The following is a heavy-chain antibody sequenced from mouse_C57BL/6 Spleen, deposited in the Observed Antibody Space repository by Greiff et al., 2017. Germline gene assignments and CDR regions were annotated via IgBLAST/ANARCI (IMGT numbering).Heavy chain of an antibody. J-gene: IGHJ2*01. Sequence: QVQLQQPGAELVRPGSSVKLSCKASGYTFTSYWLHWVKQRPIQGLEWIGNIDPSDSETHYNQKFKDKATLTVDKSSRTAYMQLSSLTSEDSAVYYCASEGGAMVTTGGPWDYWGQGTTLTVSS. CDR3: ASEGGAMVTTGGPWDY. V-gene: IGHV1-52*01. CDR2: IDPSDSET. D-gene: IGHD2-2*01. CDR1: GYTFTSYW.